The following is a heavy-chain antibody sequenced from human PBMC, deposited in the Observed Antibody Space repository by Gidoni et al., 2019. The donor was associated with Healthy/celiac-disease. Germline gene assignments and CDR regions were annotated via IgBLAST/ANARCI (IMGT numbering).Heavy chain of an antibody. CDR2: IYHSGST. J-gene: IGHJ4*02. V-gene: IGHV4-38-2*01. Sequence: QVQLQESGPGLVKPSETLSLTCAVSGYSISSGYYWGWIRQPPGKGLEWIGSIYHSGSTYYNPSLKSRVTISVDTSKNQFSLKLSSVTAADTAVYYCATSGGYYYDSSGTQRPFDYWGQGTLVTVSS. CDR3: ATSGGYYYDSSGTQRPFDY. D-gene: IGHD3-22*01. CDR1: GYSISSGYY.